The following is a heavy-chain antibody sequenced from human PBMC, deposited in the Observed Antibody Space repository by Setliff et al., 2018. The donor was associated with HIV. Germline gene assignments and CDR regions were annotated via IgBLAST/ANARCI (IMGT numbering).Heavy chain of an antibody. D-gene: IGHD3-3*01. CDR2: MNPNSGNT. CDR3: ARESGGVVIKGAYYYYMDV. J-gene: IGHJ6*03. CDR1: GYTFTSYD. V-gene: IGHV1-8*01. Sequence: ASVKVSCKASGYTFTSYDINWVRQATGQGLEWMGWMNPNSGNTGYAQKFQGRVTITADESTSTAYMELRSLRSDDTAAYYCARESGGVVIKGAYYYYMDVWGKGTTVTVSS.